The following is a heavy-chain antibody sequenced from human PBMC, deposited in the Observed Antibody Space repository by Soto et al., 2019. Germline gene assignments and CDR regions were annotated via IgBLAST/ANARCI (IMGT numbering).Heavy chain of an antibody. CDR2: ISSSSSYI. CDR3: ARGAYCSSTSCYTGGVYYYYGMDV. D-gene: IGHD2-2*02. V-gene: IGHV3-21*01. Sequence: EVQLVESGGGLVKPGGSLRLSCAASGFTFSSYSMNWVRQAPGKGLEWVSSISSSSSYIYYADSVKGRFTISRDNAKNSLYLQMNSQRAEDTAVYYCARGAYCSSTSCYTGGVYYYYGMDVWGQGTTVTVSS. J-gene: IGHJ6*02. CDR1: GFTFSSYS.